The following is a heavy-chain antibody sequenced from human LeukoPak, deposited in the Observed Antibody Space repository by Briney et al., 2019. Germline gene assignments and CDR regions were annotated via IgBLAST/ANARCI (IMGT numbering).Heavy chain of an antibody. J-gene: IGHJ4*02. CDR2: IRGSGATT. Sequence: GGSLRLSCVASGFNFWDFAMSWVRQAPGKGLGWVSAIRGSGATTMYADSVKGRFTISRDSSNNTLSLQMNSLRAEDTAFYYCAKSSTRRTYYYDSSGSDYWGQGTLVTVSS. D-gene: IGHD3-22*01. CDR3: AKSSTRRTYYYDSSGSDY. CDR1: GFNFWDFA. V-gene: IGHV3-23*01.